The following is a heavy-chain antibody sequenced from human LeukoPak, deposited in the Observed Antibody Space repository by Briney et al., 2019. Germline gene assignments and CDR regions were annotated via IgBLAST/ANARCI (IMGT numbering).Heavy chain of an antibody. J-gene: IGHJ5*02. CDR3: AKDVVVPAASWFDP. Sequence: GGSLRLSCAASGFTVSSNYMSWVRQAPGKGLEWVSAISGSGGSTYYADSVKGRFTISRDNSKNTLYLQMNSLRAEDTAVYYCAKDVVVPAASWFDPWGQGTLVTVSS. CDR1: GFTVSSNY. V-gene: IGHV3-23*01. CDR2: ISGSGGST. D-gene: IGHD2-2*01.